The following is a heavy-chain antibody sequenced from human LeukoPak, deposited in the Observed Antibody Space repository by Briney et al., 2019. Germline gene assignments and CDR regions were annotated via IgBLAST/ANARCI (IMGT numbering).Heavy chain of an antibody. CDR3: ASAYYYDSSGFDY. D-gene: IGHD3-22*01. Sequence: PSETLSLTCTVSGGSLSSYYWSWIRQPPGKGLEWIGYIYYSGSTNYNPSLKSRVTISVDTSKNQFSLKLSSVTAADTAVYYCASAYYYDSSGFDYWGQGTLVTVSS. CDR1: GGSLSSYY. J-gene: IGHJ4*02. CDR2: IYYSGST. V-gene: IGHV4-59*01.